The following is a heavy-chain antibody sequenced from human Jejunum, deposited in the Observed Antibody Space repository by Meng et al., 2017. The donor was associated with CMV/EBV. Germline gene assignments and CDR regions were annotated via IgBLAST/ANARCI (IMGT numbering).Heavy chain of an antibody. D-gene: IGHD2-15*01. Sequence: SCAVSGLAYGIIRRSWVAQAPGMGREGVAKIKRDGTATYYADSVKDRLTIYRDNAKNSLCLQMDKLRAEDTAVYYCVREDIVVFDYWGQGTLVTVSS. V-gene: IGHV3-7*01. J-gene: IGHJ4*02. CDR2: IKRDGTAT. CDR1: GLAYGIIR. CDR3: VREDIVVFDY.